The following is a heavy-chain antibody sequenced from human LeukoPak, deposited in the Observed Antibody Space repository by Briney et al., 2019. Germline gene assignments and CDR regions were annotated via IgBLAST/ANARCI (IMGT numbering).Heavy chain of an antibody. V-gene: IGHV4-34*01. CDR1: GGSFSGYY. CDR2: INHSGST. J-gene: IGHJ4*02. CDR3: ARGQAGRGGPLEY. D-gene: IGHD1-1*01. Sequence: SETLSLTCAVYGGSFSGYYSSWIRQPPGKGLEWIGEINHSGSTNYDPSLKSRVTISEDTSKNQFSLKVYSVTAADTAVYYCARGQAGRGGPLEYWGKGTLVTVS.